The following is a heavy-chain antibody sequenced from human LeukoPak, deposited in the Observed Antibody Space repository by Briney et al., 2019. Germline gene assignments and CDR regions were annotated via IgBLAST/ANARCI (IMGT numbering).Heavy chain of an antibody. CDR1: GFTVSSYY. V-gene: IGHV3-53*01. Sequence: PGESLRLSCAASGFTVSSYYMSWVRQAPGKGLEWVSVFYSGGSTYYAASVKGRFTISRDNSKNTLYLQLNSLRAEDTAIYSCAKILTETDSYYFGMDVWGHGTTVTVPS. J-gene: IGHJ6*02. CDR3: AKILTETDSYYFGMDV. D-gene: IGHD3-9*01. CDR2: FYSGGST.